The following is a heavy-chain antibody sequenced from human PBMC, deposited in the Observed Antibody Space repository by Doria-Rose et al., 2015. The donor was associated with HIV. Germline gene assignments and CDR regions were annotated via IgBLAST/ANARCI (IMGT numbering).Heavy chain of an antibody. V-gene: IGHV4-39*07. Sequence: SETLSLTCTVSGASISGDNYWGWIRQPPGKGLEWIGSYYSSGRTYYNPSLKSRVTISADTSKNQFSLNLSSLTAADTAVYYCVMMPHYWGQGTLVTVSS. D-gene: IGHD3-16*01. CDR2: YYSSGRT. CDR1: GASISGDNY. J-gene: IGHJ4*02. CDR3: VMMPHY.